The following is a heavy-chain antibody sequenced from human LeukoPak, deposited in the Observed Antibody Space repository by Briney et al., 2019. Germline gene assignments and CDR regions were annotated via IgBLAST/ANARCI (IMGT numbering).Heavy chain of an antibody. Sequence: ASVKVSCKASGGTFSSYAISWVRQAPGQGLEWIGGIIPTFGTANYAQKFQGRVTITADESTSTAYMELSSLRSEDTAVYYCARVVREVAGDNWFDPWGQGTLVTVSS. CDR2: IIPTFGTA. D-gene: IGHD6-19*01. CDR3: ARVVREVAGDNWFDP. CDR1: GGTFSSYA. J-gene: IGHJ5*02. V-gene: IGHV1-69*13.